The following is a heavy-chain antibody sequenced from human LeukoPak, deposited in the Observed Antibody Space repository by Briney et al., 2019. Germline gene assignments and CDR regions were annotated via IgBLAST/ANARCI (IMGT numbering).Heavy chain of an antibody. CDR3: APTAEAYTSWWKV. CDR1: GYKFTDDY. D-gene: IGHD3-16*01. J-gene: IGHJ4*02. Sequence: GASVKVSCKASGYKFTDDYMHWVRQAPGQGLEFMGWINPDSGFTNYAQKFKGRVTMTRDTSISTAYLEVRSLTSDDTAVYYCAPTAEAYTSWWKVWGQGTLVTVPS. CDR2: INPDSGFT. V-gene: IGHV1-2*02.